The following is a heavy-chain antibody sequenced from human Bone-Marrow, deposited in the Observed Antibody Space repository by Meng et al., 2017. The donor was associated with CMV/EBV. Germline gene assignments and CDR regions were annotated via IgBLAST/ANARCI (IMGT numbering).Heavy chain of an antibody. CDR1: GGTFSSYA. CDR3: AGGKQQLATYYYSYGMDV. J-gene: IGHJ6*02. D-gene: IGHD6-13*01. CDR2: IIPILGIA. V-gene: IGHV1-69*10. Sequence: SVKVSCKASGGTFSSYAISWVRQAPGQGLEWMGGIIPILGIANYAQKFQGRVTITADKSTSTAYMELSSLRSEDTAVYYCAGGKQQLATYYYSYGMDVWGQGTTVTVSS.